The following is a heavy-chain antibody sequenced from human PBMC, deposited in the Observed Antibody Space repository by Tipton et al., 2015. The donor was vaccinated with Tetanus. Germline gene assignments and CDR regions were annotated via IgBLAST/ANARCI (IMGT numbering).Heavy chain of an antibody. J-gene: IGHJ4*02. CDR1: GGAFSGYY. CDR2: INHSGGT. Sequence: TLSLTCAVSGGAFSGYYWSWIRQSPGEGLEWIGAINHSGGTNYNPSLRSRVTMSIDTSQKQVSLKLSPVTAADTAVYYCARPRGYSSGYFYYWGLGTLVTVSS. CDR3: ARPRGYSSGYFYY. V-gene: IGHV4-34*01. D-gene: IGHD3-22*01.